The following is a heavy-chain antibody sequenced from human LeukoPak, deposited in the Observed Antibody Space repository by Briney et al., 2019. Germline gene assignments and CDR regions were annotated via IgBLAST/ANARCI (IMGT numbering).Heavy chain of an antibody. CDR3: AKGYGGSRPFDY. CDR1: GFTFSSYA. J-gene: IGHJ4*02. Sequence: GGSLRLSCAASGFTFSSYAMSWARQAPGKGLEWVSAISSSGDSTYYADSVKGRFTISRDNSKNTLYLQMNGLRAEDTAIYYCAKGYGGSRPFDYWGQGTLVTVSS. D-gene: IGHD4-23*01. CDR2: ISSSGDST. V-gene: IGHV3-23*01.